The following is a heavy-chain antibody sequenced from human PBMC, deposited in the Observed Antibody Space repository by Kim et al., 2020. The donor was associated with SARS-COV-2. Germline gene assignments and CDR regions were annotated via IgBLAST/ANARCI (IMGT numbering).Heavy chain of an antibody. V-gene: IGHV1-69*01. Sequence: ANCAQKCQGRDTITANEATSTAYMELSSLRSEDTAVYYCARDKRGNWFDPWGQGTLVTVSS. CDR3: ARDKRGNWFDP. CDR2: A. J-gene: IGHJ5*02.